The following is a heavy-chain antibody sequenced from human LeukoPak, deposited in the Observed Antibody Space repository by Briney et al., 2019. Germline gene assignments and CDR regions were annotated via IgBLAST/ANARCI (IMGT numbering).Heavy chain of an antibody. Sequence: QSGGSLRLSCAASGFTFSSYAMSWVRQAPGKGLEWVAVIWYDGSDKYYADSVKGRFTISRDNSKNTLYLQINSLRGEDTAVYYCARVTGGYSYGWGHTAFDIWGQGTMVTVSS. J-gene: IGHJ3*02. V-gene: IGHV3-33*08. CDR1: GFTFSSYA. CDR2: IWYDGSDK. D-gene: IGHD5-18*01. CDR3: ARVTGGYSYGWGHTAFDI.